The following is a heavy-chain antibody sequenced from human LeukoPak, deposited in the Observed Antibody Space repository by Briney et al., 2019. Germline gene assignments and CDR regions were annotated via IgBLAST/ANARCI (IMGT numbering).Heavy chain of an antibody. D-gene: IGHD3-3*01. V-gene: IGHV3-21*01. J-gene: IGHJ6*03. Sequence: GGSLRLSCAASGFTFSSYSMNWVRQALGKGLEWVSSISSSSSYIYYADSVKGRFTISRDNAKNSLYLQMNSLRAKDTAVYYCARVFWSGYYTGYYYMDVWGKGTTVTVSS. CDR3: ARVFWSGYYTGYYYMDV. CDR2: ISSSSSYI. CDR1: GFTFSSYS.